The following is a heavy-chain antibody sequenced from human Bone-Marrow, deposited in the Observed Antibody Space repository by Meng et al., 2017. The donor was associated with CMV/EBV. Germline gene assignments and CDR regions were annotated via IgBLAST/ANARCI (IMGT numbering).Heavy chain of an antibody. D-gene: IGHD6-13*01. J-gene: IGHJ4*02. CDR1: GFTFTSSA. CDR2: IVVGSGNT. Sequence: SVKVSCKASGFTFTSSAVQWVRQARGQRLEWIGWIVVGSGNTNYAQKFQERVTITRDMSTSTAYMELSSLRSEDTAVYYCAARFGYSSISETVDYWGQGTLVPVSS. CDR3: AARFGYSSISETVDY. V-gene: IGHV1-58*01.